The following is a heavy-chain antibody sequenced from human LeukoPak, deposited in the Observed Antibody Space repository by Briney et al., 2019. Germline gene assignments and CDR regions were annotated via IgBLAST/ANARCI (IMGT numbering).Heavy chain of an antibody. J-gene: IGHJ4*02. CDR1: GGSISSNTYY. Sequence: SETLSLTCTVSGGSISSNTYYWSWIRQPPGKGLEWIGYIYYSGSTNYNPSLKSRVTISVDTSKNQFSLKLSSVTAADTAVYYCARVILTGSVDYWGQGTLVTVSS. V-gene: IGHV4-61*01. CDR2: IYYSGST. CDR3: ARVILTGSVDY. D-gene: IGHD3-9*01.